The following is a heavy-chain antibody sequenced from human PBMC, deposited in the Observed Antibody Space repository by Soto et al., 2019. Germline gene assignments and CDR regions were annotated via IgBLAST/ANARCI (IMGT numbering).Heavy chain of an antibody. J-gene: IGHJ4*02. CDR3: ARHFDYGDQRRFDY. Sequence: SETLSLTCTVSGGSISSSSYYWGWIRQPPGKGLEWIGSIYYSGSTYYNPSLKSRVTISVDTSKNQFSLKLSSVTAADTAVYYCARHFDYGDQRRFDYWGQGTLVTVSS. CDR2: IYYSGST. CDR1: GGSISSSSYY. V-gene: IGHV4-39*01. D-gene: IGHD4-17*01.